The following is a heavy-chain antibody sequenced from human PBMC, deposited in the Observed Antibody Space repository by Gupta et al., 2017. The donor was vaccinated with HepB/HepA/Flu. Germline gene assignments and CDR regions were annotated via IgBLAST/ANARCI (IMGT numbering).Heavy chain of an antibody. D-gene: IGHD2-2*01. V-gene: IGHV4-39*01. CDR3: ARLRDIVVVPAAMPLFNWFDP. J-gene: IGHJ5*02. CDR1: GGSISSSSYY. CDR2: IYYSGST. Sequence: QLQLQESGPGLVKPSETLSLTCTVSGGSISSSSYYWGWIRQPPGKGLGWIGSIYYSGSTYYNPSLKSRVTISVDTSKNQFSLKLSSVTAADTAVYYCARLRDIVVVPAAMPLFNWFDPWGQGTLVTVSS.